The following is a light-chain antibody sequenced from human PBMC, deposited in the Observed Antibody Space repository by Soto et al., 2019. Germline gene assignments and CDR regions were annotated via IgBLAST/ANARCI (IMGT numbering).Light chain of an antibody. J-gene: IGKJ3*01. V-gene: IGKV1-5*03. CDR1: QSISNW. CDR3: QQYNSS. Sequence: DIQMTQSPSTLSASVGDRVTITCRASQSISNWLAWYEQKPGKAPKLLIYKASSLESGVPSRFSCSGSGTEFTLTISSLQPDDFATYYCQQYNSSFGPGTKVDIK. CDR2: KAS.